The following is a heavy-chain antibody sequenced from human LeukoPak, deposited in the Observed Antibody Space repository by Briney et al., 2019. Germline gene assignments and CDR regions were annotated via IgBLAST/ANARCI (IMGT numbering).Heavy chain of an antibody. J-gene: IGHJ4*02. CDR2: IYHSGST. CDR3: ARVRRGGGELIH. D-gene: IGHD3-16*01. CDR1: GGSISSSNW. V-gene: IGHV4-4*02. Sequence: SGTLSLTCAVSGGSISSSNWWSWVRQPPGKGLEWIGEIYHSGSTNYNPSLKSRVTISVDTSKNQFSLKLSSVTAADMAVYYCARVRRGGGELIHWGQGTLVTVSS.